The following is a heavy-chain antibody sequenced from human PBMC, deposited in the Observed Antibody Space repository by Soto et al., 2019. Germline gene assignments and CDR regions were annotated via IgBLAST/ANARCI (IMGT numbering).Heavy chain of an antibody. CDR3: AKKVNSGPGSQYFDY. CDR1: GFTFSSYS. V-gene: IGHV3-23*01. Sequence: PGGSLRLSCAASGFTFSSYSMSWVRQAPGKGLEWVSGFRTGGDGGTTYYADSVKGRSTISRDNSKNTLFLQMNSLRPEDTAIYYCAKKVNSGPGSQYFDYWGQGTLVTVSS. J-gene: IGHJ4*02. CDR2: FRTGGDGGTT. D-gene: IGHD3-10*01.